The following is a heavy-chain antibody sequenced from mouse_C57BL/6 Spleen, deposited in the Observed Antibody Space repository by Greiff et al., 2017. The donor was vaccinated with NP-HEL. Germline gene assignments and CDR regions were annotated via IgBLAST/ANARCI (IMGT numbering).Heavy chain of an antibody. J-gene: IGHJ4*01. CDR3: ATPTLLHAMDY. Sequence: EVKLVESGGGLVKPGGSLKLSCAASGFTFSDYGMHWVRQAPEKGLEWVAYISSGSSTIYYADTVKGRFTISRENAKNTLFLQMTSLRSEDTAMYYCATPTLLHAMDYWGQGTSVTVSS. CDR1: GFTFSDYG. V-gene: IGHV5-17*01. CDR2: ISSGSSTI. D-gene: IGHD2-10*01.